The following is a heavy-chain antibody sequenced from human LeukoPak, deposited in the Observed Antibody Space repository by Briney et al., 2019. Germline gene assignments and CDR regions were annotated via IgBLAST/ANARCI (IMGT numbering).Heavy chain of an antibody. CDR1: GGTFSSYA. CDR2: IIPILGIA. V-gene: IGHV1-69*04. Sequence: SVKVSCKASGGTFSSYAISWVRQAPGQGLEWMGRIIPILGIANYAQKFQGRVTINADKSTSTAYMELSSLRSEDTAVYYCARVGGDGYNDYWGQGTLVTVSS. CDR3: ARVGGDGYNDY. D-gene: IGHD5-24*01. J-gene: IGHJ4*02.